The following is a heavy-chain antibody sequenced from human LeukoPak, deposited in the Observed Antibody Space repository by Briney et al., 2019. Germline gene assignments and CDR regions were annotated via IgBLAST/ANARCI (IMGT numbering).Heavy chain of an antibody. Sequence: GGSLRLSCAASGFTFSSYAMSWVRQAPGKGLEWVSAISGCGGSTYYADSVKGRFTISRDNSKNTLYLQMNSLRAEDTAVYYCAKLSTMVRGGSFDYWGQGPLVTVSS. CDR1: GFTFSSYA. V-gene: IGHV3-23*01. CDR3: AKLSTMVRGGSFDY. J-gene: IGHJ4*02. D-gene: IGHD3-10*01. CDR2: ISGCGGST.